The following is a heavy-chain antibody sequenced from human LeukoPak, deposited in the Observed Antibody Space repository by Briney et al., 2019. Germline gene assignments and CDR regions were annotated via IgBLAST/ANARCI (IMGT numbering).Heavy chain of an antibody. CDR2: ISYDGSNK. CDR1: GFTFSSYG. D-gene: IGHD3-22*01. Sequence: GRSLRLSCAASGFTFSSYGMHWVRQAPGKGLEWVAVISYDGSNKYYADSVKGRFTISRDNSKNTLYLQMNSLRAEDTAVYYCAKNGGSGYYFAAFDIWGQGTMVTVSS. CDR3: AKNGGSGYYFAAFDI. J-gene: IGHJ3*02. V-gene: IGHV3-30*18.